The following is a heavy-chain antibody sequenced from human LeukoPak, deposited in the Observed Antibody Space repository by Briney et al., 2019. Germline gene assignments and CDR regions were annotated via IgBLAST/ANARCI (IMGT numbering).Heavy chain of an antibody. Sequence: PGGSLRLSCAASGFAFSNAWMSWVRQAPGKGLEWVATISGSGGGTYYADSVKGRFTISRDDSKNTLYLQMNSLRAEDTAVYYCAKDLGRYRNNYFDYWGQGTLVTVSS. CDR3: AKDLGRYRNNYFDY. D-gene: IGHD1-26*01. J-gene: IGHJ4*02. V-gene: IGHV3-23*01. CDR1: GFAFSNAW. CDR2: ISGSGGGT.